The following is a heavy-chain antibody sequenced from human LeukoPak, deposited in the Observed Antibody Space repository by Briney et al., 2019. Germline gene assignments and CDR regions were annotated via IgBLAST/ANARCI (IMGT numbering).Heavy chain of an antibody. D-gene: IGHD2-21*01. Sequence: ASVKVSCKASGYTFTSYYMHWVRQAPGQGLEWMGWINPNSGGTNYAQKFQGRVTMTRDTSISTAYMELSRLRSDDTAVYYCARQVVVVIAPSNLNNWFDPWGQGTLVTVSS. J-gene: IGHJ5*02. CDR3: ARQVVVVIAPSNLNNWFDP. V-gene: IGHV1-2*02. CDR1: GYTFTSYY. CDR2: INPNSGGT.